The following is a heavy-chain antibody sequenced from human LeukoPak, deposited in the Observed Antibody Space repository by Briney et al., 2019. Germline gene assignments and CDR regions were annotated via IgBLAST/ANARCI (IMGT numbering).Heavy chain of an antibody. CDR2: IKQDGSEK. V-gene: IGHV3-7*01. CDR1: GFTFSNYW. Sequence: GGSLRLSCAPSGFTFSNYWMSWVRQAPGKGLGWVANIKQDGSEKYYVDSVKGRFTISRDNAKNSLYLQMNSLRAEDTAVYYCARVKRYCSGGSCYSGRFDPWGQGTLVTVSS. J-gene: IGHJ5*02. D-gene: IGHD2-15*01. CDR3: ARVKRYCSGGSCYSGRFDP.